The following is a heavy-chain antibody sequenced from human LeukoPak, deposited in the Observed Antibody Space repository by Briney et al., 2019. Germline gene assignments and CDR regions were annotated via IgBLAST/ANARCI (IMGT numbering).Heavy chain of an antibody. J-gene: IGHJ4*02. D-gene: IGHD3-10*01. Sequence: SETLSLTCAVYGGSFSGYYWSWIRQPPGKGLEWIGEINHSGSTNYNPSLKSRVTISVDTSKNQFSLKLSSVTAADTAVYYCARSTRYYYCGSGSLEYWGQGTLVTVSS. CDR1: GGSFSGYY. V-gene: IGHV4-34*01. CDR3: ARSTRYYYCGSGSLEY. CDR2: INHSGST.